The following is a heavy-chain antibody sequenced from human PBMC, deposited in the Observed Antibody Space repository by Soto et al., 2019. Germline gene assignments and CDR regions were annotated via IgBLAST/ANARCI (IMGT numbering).Heavy chain of an antibody. V-gene: IGHV4-59*01. D-gene: IGHD1-1*01. Sequence: PSETLSLTCTVSGVSINNYYWTWIRQPPGKRLEWIGAIYSTGSTTYNPSLRSRVTFSVDTSKNQFSLSLTSVTPADTAVYFWRNDVTRGLLELWGEASLVTVCS. CDR3: RNDVTRGLLEL. J-gene: IGHJ1*01. CDR1: GVSINNYY. CDR2: IYSTGST.